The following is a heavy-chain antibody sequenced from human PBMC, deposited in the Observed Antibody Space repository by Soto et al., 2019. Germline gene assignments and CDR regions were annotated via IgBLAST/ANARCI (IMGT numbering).Heavy chain of an antibody. CDR1: GYTFTSYD. V-gene: IGHV1-8*01. CDR3: ARGHRGYGDYVRYNWFDP. J-gene: IGHJ5*02. CDR2: MNPNSGNT. Sequence: QVQLVQSGAEVKKPGASVKVSCKASGYTFTSYDINWVRQATGQGLEWMGWMNPNSGNTGYAQKFQGRVTMTRNISISTAYMELSSLRSEDTAVYYCARGHRGYGDYVRYNWFDPWGQGTLVTVSS. D-gene: IGHD4-17*01.